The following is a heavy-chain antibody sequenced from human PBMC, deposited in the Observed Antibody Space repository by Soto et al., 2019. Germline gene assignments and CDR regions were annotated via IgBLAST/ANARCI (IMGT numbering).Heavy chain of an antibody. CDR3: ARGRGGWLDP. V-gene: IGHV4-34*01. J-gene: IGHJ5*02. CDR1: AGSFSGHY. D-gene: IGHD3-10*01. CDR2: INHSGST. Sequence: SETLSLTCAVCAGSFSGHYWSWIRQPPGKGLEWIGEINHSGSTNYNPSLKSRVTISVDTYKNQFSLKLSSVTAADTAVYYCARGRGGWLDPWGQGALVTVSS.